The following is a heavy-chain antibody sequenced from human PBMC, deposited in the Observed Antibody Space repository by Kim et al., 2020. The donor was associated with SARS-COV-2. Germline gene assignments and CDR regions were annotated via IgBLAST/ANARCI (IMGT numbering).Heavy chain of an antibody. CDR3: ARVPTYSSSWYSFDY. V-gene: IGHV3-53*04. Sequence: GGSLRLSCAASGFTVSSNYMSWVRQAPGKGLEWVSVIYSGGSTYYADSVKGRFTISRHNSKNTLYLQMNSLRAEDTAVYYCARVPTYSSSWYSFDYWGQGTLVTVSS. D-gene: IGHD6-13*01. J-gene: IGHJ4*02. CDR1: GFTVSSNY. CDR2: IYSGGST.